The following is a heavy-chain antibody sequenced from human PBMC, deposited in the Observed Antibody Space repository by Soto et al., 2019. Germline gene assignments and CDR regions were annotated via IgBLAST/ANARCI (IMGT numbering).Heavy chain of an antibody. CDR3: ARTNYGSGSSDY. V-gene: IGHV3-21*01. J-gene: IGHJ4*02. D-gene: IGHD3-10*01. CDR2: ISSSSSYI. CDR1: GFTFSSYS. Sequence: EVQLVESGGGLVKPGGSLRLSCAASGFTFSSYSMNWVRQAPGKGLEWVSSISSSSSYIYYADSVKGRFTISRDNAKNSLYLQMNSLSAEDTAVYYCARTNYGSGSSDYWGQGTLVTVSS.